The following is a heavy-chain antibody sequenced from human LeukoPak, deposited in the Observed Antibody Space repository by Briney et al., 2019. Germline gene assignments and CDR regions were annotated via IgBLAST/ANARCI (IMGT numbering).Heavy chain of an antibody. CDR2: IYSGST. V-gene: IGHV4-59*01. CDR1: GASITSSY. CDR3: ARDGYGSGSYGCFDP. D-gene: IGHD3-10*01. Sequence: PSETLSLTCSVSGASITSSYWSWIRQTPGKGLEWIGNIYSGSTNYNPSFESRVTVSLDTSKNPFSLRFASVPAADTAPYYWARDGYGSGSYGCFDPWGQGTLVTVSS. J-gene: IGHJ5*02.